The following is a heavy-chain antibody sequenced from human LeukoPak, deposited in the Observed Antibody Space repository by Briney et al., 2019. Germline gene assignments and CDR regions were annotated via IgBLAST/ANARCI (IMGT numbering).Heavy chain of an antibody. CDR3: ARDFEIGPDYSDTSGFDY. V-gene: IGHV4-39*07. Sequence: AETLSLTCTVSGGSISSSSYYWGWIRQPPGKGLEWIGSIYYSGSTYYNPSLKSRVTISVDTSKNQFSLKLSSVTAADTAVYYCARDFEIGPDYSDTSGFDYWGQGTLVTVSS. CDR2: IYYSGST. CDR1: GGSISSSSYY. J-gene: IGHJ4*02. D-gene: IGHD3-22*01.